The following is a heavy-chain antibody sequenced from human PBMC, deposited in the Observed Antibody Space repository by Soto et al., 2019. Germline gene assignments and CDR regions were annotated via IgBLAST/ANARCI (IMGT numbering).Heavy chain of an antibody. V-gene: IGHV3-30*18. Sequence: GGSLRLSWAASGCTFSSYGVRWVSKAPGKGLEWVAVISYDGSNKYYADSVKGRFTISRDNSKNTLYLQMNSLRAEDTAVYYCAKDERVVPAGMDYWGQGTLVTVSS. CDR1: GCTFSSYG. J-gene: IGHJ4*02. CDR2: ISYDGSNK. CDR3: AKDERVVPAGMDY. D-gene: IGHD2-2*01.